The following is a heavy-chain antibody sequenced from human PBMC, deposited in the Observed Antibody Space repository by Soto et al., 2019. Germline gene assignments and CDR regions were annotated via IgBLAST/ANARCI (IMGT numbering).Heavy chain of an antibody. Sequence: GGSLRLSCAASGFTFSSYAMNWVRQAPGKGLEWVAGVSASGGGTSYADSVKGRFTISRDNSKDTLYLQMNSLRAEDTAVYYCAKSSSRAHYYAMDVWGQGTTVTVSS. CDR3: AKSSSRAHYYAMDV. CDR2: VSASGGGT. D-gene: IGHD2-2*01. CDR1: GFTFSSYA. J-gene: IGHJ6*02. V-gene: IGHV3-23*01.